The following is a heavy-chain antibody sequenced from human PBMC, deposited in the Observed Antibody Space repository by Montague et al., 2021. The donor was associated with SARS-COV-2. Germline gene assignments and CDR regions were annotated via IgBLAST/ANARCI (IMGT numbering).Heavy chain of an antibody. CDR1: GGSISSRNW. CDR2: IYHSGST. Sequence: SETLSLTCAVSGGSISSRNWWSWVRQPPGKGLEWIGEIYHSGSTNYNPSLKSRVTISVDKSKNQFSLNLSSVTAADTAVYYCARDTFYYGSDSYYVDTFDMWGQGTMVTVSS. CDR3: ARDTFYYGSDSYYVDTFDM. V-gene: IGHV4-4*02. D-gene: IGHD3-10*01. J-gene: IGHJ3*02.